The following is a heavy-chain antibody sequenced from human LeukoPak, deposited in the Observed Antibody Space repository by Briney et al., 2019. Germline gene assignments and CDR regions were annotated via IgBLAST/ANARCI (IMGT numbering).Heavy chain of an antibody. D-gene: IGHD1-26*01. CDR2: INPNSGGT. CDR3: ARGAITGFDY. J-gene: IGHJ4*02. Sequence: ASVKVSCKASGYTFTGQYVHWVRQAPGQGLEWMGWINPNSGGTRYAQKFQGRVTMTRDTSISTAYMELSRLTSDDTAVYYCARGAITGFDYWGQGTLVIVSS. V-gene: IGHV1-2*02. CDR1: GYTFTGQY.